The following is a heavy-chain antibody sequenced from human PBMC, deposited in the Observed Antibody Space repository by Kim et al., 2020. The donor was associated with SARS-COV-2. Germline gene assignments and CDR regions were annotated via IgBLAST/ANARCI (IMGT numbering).Heavy chain of an antibody. V-gene: IGHV7-4-1*02. CDR2: P. CDR3: ARENRGYFDY. D-gene: IGHD3-16*01. Sequence: PTYAQGFTGRFVFSLDTSVSTAYLQISSLKAEDTAVYYCARENRGYFDYWGQGTLVTVSS. J-gene: IGHJ4*02.